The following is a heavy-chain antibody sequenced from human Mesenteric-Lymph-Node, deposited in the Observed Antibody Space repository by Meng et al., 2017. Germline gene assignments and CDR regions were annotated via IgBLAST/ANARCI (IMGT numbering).Heavy chain of an antibody. V-gene: IGHV4-59*12. CDR1: GGSITRYY. J-gene: IGHJ4*02. Sequence: SETLSLTCTVSGGSITRYYWSWIRQPPGKGLEWIGYIYHSGSSNYNPSLKSRVTMSVDTSKNQFSLRLSSITAADTAVYYCGRGAYYYPDWGQGTLVTVSS. CDR3: GRGAYYYPD. CDR2: IYHSGSS. D-gene: IGHD3-22*01.